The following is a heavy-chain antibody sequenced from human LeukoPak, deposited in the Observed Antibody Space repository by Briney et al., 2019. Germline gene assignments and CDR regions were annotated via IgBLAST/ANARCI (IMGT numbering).Heavy chain of an antibody. CDR2: IYSSGST. V-gene: IGHV4-39*01. D-gene: IGHD3-16*01. J-gene: IGHJ3*01. CDR1: GGSMSSSSYY. Sequence: TSETLSLTCTVSGGSMSSSSYYWGWIRQPPGKGLEWIGSIYSSGSTYYNPSLKSRLTISVDTSKNQFALKLSSVTAADTAVYYCAHFRGGAFDFWGQGTMVTVSA. CDR3: AHFRGGAFDF.